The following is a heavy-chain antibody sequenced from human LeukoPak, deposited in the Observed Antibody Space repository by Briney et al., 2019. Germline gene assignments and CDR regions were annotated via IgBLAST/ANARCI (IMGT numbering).Heavy chain of an antibody. J-gene: IGHJ4*02. CDR3: AKDSYSSGWYQYDY. V-gene: IGHV3-23*01. CDR2: ISGSGDST. CDR1: GFTFTSYA. Sequence: GGSLRLSRAASGFTFTSYAMSWVRQAPGKGLEWVSAISGSGDSTYYADSVKGRFTISRDNSKNTLYLQMNSLRAEDTAVYYCAKDSYSSGWYQYDYWGQGTLVTVSS. D-gene: IGHD6-19*01.